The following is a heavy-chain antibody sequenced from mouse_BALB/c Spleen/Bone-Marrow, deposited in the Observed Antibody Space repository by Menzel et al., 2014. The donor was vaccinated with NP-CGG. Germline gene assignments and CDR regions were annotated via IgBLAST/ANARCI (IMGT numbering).Heavy chain of an antibody. CDR3: ARYYNWYFDV. J-gene: IGHJ1*01. CDR1: GYTFTGYW. CDR2: INPSDGRT. Sequence: QVQLQQSGAELVKPGASVKLSCKASGYTFTGYWMHWVKQRPGQGLEWIGEINPSDGRTYYNEKFKNKATLTVDKSSSTAHMQLSSLTSEDSAVYYCARYYNWYFDVWGAGTTVTVSS. D-gene: IGHD1-1*01. V-gene: IGHV1S81*02.